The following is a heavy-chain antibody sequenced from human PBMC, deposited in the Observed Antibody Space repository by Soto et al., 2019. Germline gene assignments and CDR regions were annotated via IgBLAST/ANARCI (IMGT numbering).Heavy chain of an antibody. CDR3: AREPGL. J-gene: IGHJ2*01. V-gene: IGHV4-30-2*01. Sequence: QLQLQESGSGLVKPSQTLSLTCAVSGGSITSGGYSWSWIRQPPGKGLEWIGYIYHSGSTYYNPSPXSXXTLSVDRSKNQFSLKLSSVTAADTAVDSCAREPGLWGRCTLVTVSS. CDR1: GGSITSGGYS. CDR2: IYHSGST.